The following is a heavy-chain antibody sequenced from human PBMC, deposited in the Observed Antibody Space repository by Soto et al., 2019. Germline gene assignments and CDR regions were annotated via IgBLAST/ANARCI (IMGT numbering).Heavy chain of an antibody. D-gene: IGHD6-25*01. CDR1: GFTFSSYA. CDR3: ARDPQQRLADSYYYGMDV. CDR2: ISGLSSFI. J-gene: IGHJ6*02. V-gene: IGHV3-21*06. Sequence: LRLSCAASGFTFSSYAMNWVRQAPGKGLELVSSISGLSSFIYYADSVKGRFTVSRDNAKNSLFVQMNSLTAEDTAVYYCARDPQQRLADSYYYGMDVWGQGTTVTVSS.